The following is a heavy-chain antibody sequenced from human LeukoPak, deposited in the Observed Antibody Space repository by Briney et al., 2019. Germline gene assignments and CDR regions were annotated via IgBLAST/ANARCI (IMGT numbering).Heavy chain of an antibody. J-gene: IGHJ4*02. CDR3: ARDSPRGYEDY. D-gene: IGHD5-18*01. CDR1: GGSISSGGYY. Sequence: SETLSLTCTVSGGSISSGGYYWSWIRQHPGKGLEWIGYIYYSGSTYYNPSLKSRVTISVDTSKNQFSLKLSPVTAADTAVYYCARDSPRGYEDYWGQGTLVTVSS. V-gene: IGHV4-31*03. CDR2: IYYSGST.